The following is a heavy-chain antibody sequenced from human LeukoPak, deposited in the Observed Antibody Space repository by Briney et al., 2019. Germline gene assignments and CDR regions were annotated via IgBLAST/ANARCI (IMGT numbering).Heavy chain of an antibody. CDR1: GGSISSSSYY. V-gene: IGHV4-39*07. J-gene: IGHJ5*02. Sequence: SETLSLTCTVSGGSISSSSYYWGWIRQPPGKGLEWIGEINHSGSTNYNPSLKSRVTISVDTSKNQFSLKLSSVTAADTAVYYCARRLLRNWFDPWGQGTLVTVSS. CDR2: INHSGST. CDR3: ARRLLRNWFDP. D-gene: IGHD5/OR15-5a*01.